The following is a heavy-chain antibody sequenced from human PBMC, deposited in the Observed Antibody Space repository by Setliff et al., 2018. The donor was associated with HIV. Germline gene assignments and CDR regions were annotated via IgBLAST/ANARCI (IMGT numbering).Heavy chain of an antibody. CDR3: ARSLDTMVRGVIIDY. D-gene: IGHD3-10*01. CDR2: IIPILGIA. V-gene: IGHV1-69*10. J-gene: IGHJ4*02. Sequence: VKVSCKASGYTFTSYAMHWVRQAPGQRLEWMGGIIPILGIANYAQKFQGRVTITADKSTSTAYMELSSLRSEDTAVYYCARSLDTMVRGVIIDYWGQGTLVTVSS. CDR1: GYTFTSYA.